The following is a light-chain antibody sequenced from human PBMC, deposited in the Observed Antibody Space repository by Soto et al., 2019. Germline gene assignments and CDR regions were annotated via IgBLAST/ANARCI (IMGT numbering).Light chain of an antibody. Sequence: IVLTQSPATLSLSPGERATLSCTASQHVTTSYIAWYQQKFGQATRLLIYGASTRATGTPDRFTGGGFGTDFTLTISRVEPEDFPVYYCQQYDSSFTFGGGTKVEMK. CDR2: GAS. V-gene: IGKV3-20*01. CDR1: QHVTTSY. CDR3: QQYDSSFT. J-gene: IGKJ4*01.